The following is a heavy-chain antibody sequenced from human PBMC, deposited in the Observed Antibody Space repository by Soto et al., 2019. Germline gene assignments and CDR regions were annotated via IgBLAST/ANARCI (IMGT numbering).Heavy chain of an antibody. CDR2: ISSSSSTI. CDR3: ASEGLDYSGSGSYFEFFDY. V-gene: IGHV3-48*01. CDR1: GFTFSSYS. Sequence: PGGSLRLSCAASGFTFSSYSMNWVRQAPGKGLEWVSYISSSSSTIYYADSVKGRFTISRDNAKNSLFLQMSSLRAEDTAVYYCASEGLDYSGSGSYFEFFDYWGQGTLVTVSS. D-gene: IGHD3-10*01. J-gene: IGHJ4*02.